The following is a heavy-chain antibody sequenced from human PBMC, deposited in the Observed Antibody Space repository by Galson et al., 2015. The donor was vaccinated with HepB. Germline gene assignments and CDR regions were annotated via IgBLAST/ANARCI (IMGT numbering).Heavy chain of an antibody. V-gene: IGHV5-51*01. J-gene: IGHJ2*01. CDR1: GSSFPSYW. D-gene: IGHD6-13*01. CDR2: IYPDASDT. CDR3: VILIAAAVTKYWYFDL. Sequence: QSGAEVKKPGESLKISCQNSGSSFPSYWIGWVRQMPGKGLEWMGTIYPDASDTRYSPSFQGQVTIPADTSTNTAYLQWRSLKASDTAMYYCVILIAAAVTKYWYFDLWGRGTLLTGSS.